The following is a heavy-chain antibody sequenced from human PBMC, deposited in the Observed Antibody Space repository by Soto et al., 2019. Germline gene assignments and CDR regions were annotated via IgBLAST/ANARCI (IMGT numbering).Heavy chain of an antibody. Sequence: ASVKVSCKASGGTFSSYAISWVRQAPGQGLEWMGGIIPIFGTANYAQKFQGRVTITADESTSTAYMELSSLRSEDTAVYYCARDGCSSTSCYVDYYYGMDVWGQGTTVTVSS. CDR2: IIPIFGTA. CDR3: ARDGCSSTSCYVDYYYGMDV. CDR1: GGTFSSYA. J-gene: IGHJ6*02. V-gene: IGHV1-69*13. D-gene: IGHD2-2*01.